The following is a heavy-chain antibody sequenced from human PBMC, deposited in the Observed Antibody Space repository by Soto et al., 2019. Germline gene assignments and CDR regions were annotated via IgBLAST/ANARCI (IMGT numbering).Heavy chain of an antibody. CDR2: ITGSCGST. CDR1: GFNFSIYA. D-gene: IGHD3-10*01. Sequence: GSWRLSVAVSGFNFSIYAMTGVGRSPVKGVEWVSAITGSCGSTSYAESVQGRFTISRDNSNNTMYLQMNSLRAEDTAVYYCEKARGAMVRGAAFYFDSWGQGTLVTVSS. CDR3: EKARGAMVRGAAFYFDS. V-gene: IGHV3-23*01. J-gene: IGHJ4*02.